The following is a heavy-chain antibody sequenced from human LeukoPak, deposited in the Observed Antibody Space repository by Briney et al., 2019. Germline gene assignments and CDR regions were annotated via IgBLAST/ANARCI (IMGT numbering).Heavy chain of an antibody. CDR1: GGTFSSYA. CDR3: ASCKRRDGYNEAGFDY. Sequence: ASVKLSCYASGGTFSSYAISWVRQAPGQGLEWLGGIIPICGTANYAQKFQGRVTITADESTSTAYMELSSLRSEDTAVYYCASCKRRDGYNEAGFDYWGQGTLVTVSS. D-gene: IGHD5-24*01. J-gene: IGHJ4*02. CDR2: IIPICGTA. V-gene: IGHV1-69*13.